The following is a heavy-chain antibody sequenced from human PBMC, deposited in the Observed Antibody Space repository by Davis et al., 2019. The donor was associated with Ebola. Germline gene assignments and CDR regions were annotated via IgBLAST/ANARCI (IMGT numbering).Heavy chain of an antibody. J-gene: IGHJ4*02. D-gene: IGHD1-26*01. CDR1: GFSLSTSGVG. Sequence: SGPTLVKPTQTLTLTCTFSGFSLSTSGVGVGWIRQPPGKALEWLALIFWDDVKRYSPSLKSRLTITKDTSKNQVVLTMTNMDPVDTATYYCAHRSSGSYNLDYWGQGTLVTVSS. V-gene: IGHV2-5*02. CDR2: IFWDDVK. CDR3: AHRSSGSYNLDY.